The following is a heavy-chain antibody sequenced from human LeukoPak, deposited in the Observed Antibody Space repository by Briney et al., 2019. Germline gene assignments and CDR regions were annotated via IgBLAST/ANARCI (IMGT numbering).Heavy chain of an antibody. Sequence: GGSLRLSCSASGFDSSIYTMYWVRQTPGKGPEYVSTISGSGNGGSRYYADSVKGRFTISRDDSKSIVYLQMNNLRSEDTAVYYCVKDFGRVRGTPDSWGQGTLVTVSS. CDR2: ISGSGNGGSR. CDR1: GFDSSIYT. D-gene: IGHD3-16*01. CDR3: VKDFGRVRGTPDS. V-gene: IGHV3-64D*06. J-gene: IGHJ4*02.